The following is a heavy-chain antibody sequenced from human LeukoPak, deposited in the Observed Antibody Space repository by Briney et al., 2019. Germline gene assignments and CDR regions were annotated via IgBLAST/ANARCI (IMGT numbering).Heavy chain of an antibody. Sequence: SETLSLTCSVSGYSISRAYSWGWVRQPPGKGLEWIGSLYDSGSSYYNPSLKSRVTLSVDTSKNELSLQLNSVTAADTAVYFCARGVGYDDTLGSYYGFFDYWGQGTLVTVSS. V-gene: IGHV4-38-2*02. CDR2: LYDSGSS. CDR1: GYSISRAYS. D-gene: IGHD3-22*01. CDR3: ARGVGYDDTLGSYYGFFDY. J-gene: IGHJ4*02.